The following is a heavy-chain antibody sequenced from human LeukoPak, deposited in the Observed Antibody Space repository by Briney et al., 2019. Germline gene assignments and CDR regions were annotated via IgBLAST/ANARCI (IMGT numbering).Heavy chain of an antibody. CDR1: GYTFTSYG. V-gene: IGHV1-8*02. CDR3: ARARGGYCSSTSTCSYYFDY. Sequence: GASVKVSCKASGYTFTSYGISWVRQAPGQGLQWMGWMSPHRGSTGYAQRFQGRVTMTRDTSISTAYMELTNLRSEDTAVYFCARARGGYCSSTSTCSYYFDYWGQGTLVTVSS. D-gene: IGHD2-2*01. J-gene: IGHJ4*02. CDR2: MSPHRGST.